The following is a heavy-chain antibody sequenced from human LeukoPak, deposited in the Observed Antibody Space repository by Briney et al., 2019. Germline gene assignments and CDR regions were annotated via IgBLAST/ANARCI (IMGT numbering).Heavy chain of an antibody. CDR2: ISRNSGSI. J-gene: IGHJ4*02. CDR3: AKALAAAGLDY. CDR1: GFTFDDYA. D-gene: IGHD6-13*01. V-gene: IGHV3-9*01. Sequence: PGRSLRLSCAASGFTFDDYAMHWVRQAPGKGLEWVSGISRNSGSIGYADSVKGRFTISRDNAKNSLYLQMNSLRAEDTALYYCAKALAAAGLDYWGQGTLVTVSS.